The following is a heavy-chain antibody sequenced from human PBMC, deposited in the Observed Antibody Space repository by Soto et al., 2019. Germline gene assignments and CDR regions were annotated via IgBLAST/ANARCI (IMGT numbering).Heavy chain of an antibody. CDR3: ARHAYGSGFYYGMNV. J-gene: IGHJ6*02. CDR1: GGSITSYY. CDR2: IYYTGST. V-gene: IGHV4-59*08. D-gene: IGHD3-10*01. Sequence: SETLSLTCTVSGGSITSYYWSWIRQPPGKGLEWLGYIYYTGSTNYNPSLKSRVTISLDTSKNQFSLKLSSVTAADTAVYYCARHAYGSGFYYGMNVWGQGTTVTVSS.